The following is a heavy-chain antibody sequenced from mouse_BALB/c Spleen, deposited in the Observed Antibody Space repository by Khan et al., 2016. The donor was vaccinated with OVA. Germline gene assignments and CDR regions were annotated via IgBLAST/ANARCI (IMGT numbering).Heavy chain of an antibody. D-gene: IGHD2-2*01. J-gene: IGHJ3*01. CDR1: GYTSTAYY. CDR3: TRSGYGSFVY. CDR2: FNPSNGGA. Sequence: QVQLQQSGAELVKPGASVKLSCKASGYTSTAYYMYWVKQRPGQGLEWIGEFNPSNGGANFTEKFKSKATLTVDKSSSTAYMQLSSLTSKDSAVYYCTRSGYGSFVYWGQGTLVTVSA. V-gene: IGHV1S81*02.